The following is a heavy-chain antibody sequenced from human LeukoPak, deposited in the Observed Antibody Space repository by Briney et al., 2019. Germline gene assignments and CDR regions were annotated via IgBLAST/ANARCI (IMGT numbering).Heavy chain of an antibody. J-gene: IGHJ4*02. CDR1: GFTVSSNY. Sequence: GGSLRLSCAASGFTVSSNYMSWVRQAPGKGLEWVSVIYSGGSTYYADSVKGRFTISRDNAKNSLYLQMNSLRAEDTAVYYCARLPDGSIAAQWGQGTLVTVSS. CDR3: ARLPDGSIAAQ. CDR2: IYSGGST. D-gene: IGHD6-6*01. V-gene: IGHV3-66*04.